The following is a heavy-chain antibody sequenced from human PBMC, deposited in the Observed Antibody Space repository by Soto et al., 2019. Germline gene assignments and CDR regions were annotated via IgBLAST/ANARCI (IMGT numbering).Heavy chain of an antibody. J-gene: IGHJ6*03. CDR1: GGSISSYY. Sequence: PSETLSLTCTVSGGSISSYYWSWIRQPPGKGLEWIGYIYYSGSTNYNPSLKSRVTISVDTSKNQFSLKLSSVTAADTAVYYCARVGDFWSGYSYYYYYYMDVWGKGTTVTAP. V-gene: IGHV4-59*01. D-gene: IGHD3-3*01. CDR3: ARVGDFWSGYSYYYYYYMDV. CDR2: IYYSGST.